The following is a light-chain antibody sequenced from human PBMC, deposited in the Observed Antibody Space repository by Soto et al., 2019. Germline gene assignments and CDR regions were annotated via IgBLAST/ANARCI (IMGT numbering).Light chain of an antibody. J-gene: IGLJ1*01. CDR1: SSDVGRYNY. CDR2: DVS. V-gene: IGLV2-14*01. CDR3: SSFTTSSTFV. Sequence: SVLGQPASLSGSPGQSITLSCTGTSSDVGRYNYVSWFQQHPGKAPKLLIYDVSNWPSGVSDRFSGSKSGNTASLTISGLQAEDEADYYCSSFTTSSTFVFGTGTKVTVL.